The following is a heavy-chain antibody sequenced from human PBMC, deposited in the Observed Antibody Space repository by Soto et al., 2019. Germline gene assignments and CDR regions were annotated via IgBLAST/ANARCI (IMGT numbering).Heavy chain of an antibody. D-gene: IGHD5-12*01. J-gene: IGHJ4*02. Sequence: QVQLMESGGGVVQPGRSLRLSCVASEFTFSSYGMLWVRQAPGKGLECVAVIANNGAYKYYADSVKGRFSISRDKSKNTLYLEMNRLSAEDTAVYYCANGGDRWLRIDYWGQGTPVTVSS. V-gene: IGHV3-30*18. CDR3: ANGGDRWLRIDY. CDR1: EFTFSSYG. CDR2: IANNGAYK.